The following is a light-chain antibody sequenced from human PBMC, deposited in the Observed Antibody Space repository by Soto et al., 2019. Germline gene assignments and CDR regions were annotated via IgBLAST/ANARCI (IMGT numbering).Light chain of an antibody. V-gene: IGLV1-40*01. J-gene: IGLJ2*01. CDR1: SSNIGAGYD. Sequence: QSVLTQRPSVSGAPGQRVTISCTGSSSNIGAGYDVHWYQQLPGTAPKLLIYGNSNRPSGVPDRFSGSKSGTSASLAITGLQAEDEADYYCQSYDSSLSGSKFGGGTKLTVL. CDR3: QSYDSSLSGSK. CDR2: GNS.